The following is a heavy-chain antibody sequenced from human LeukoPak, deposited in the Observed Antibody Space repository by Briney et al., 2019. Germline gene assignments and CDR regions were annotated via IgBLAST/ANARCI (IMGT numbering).Heavy chain of an antibody. J-gene: IGHJ6*03. D-gene: IGHD6-13*01. CDR2: ISADGRAT. V-gene: IGHV3-23*01. CDR1: GFTFSSFA. CDR3: AKTAAKNAYYYYYMDV. Sequence: PGGSLRLSCAASGFTFSSFALSWVRQAPGKGLELVSSISADGRATNYAYSPNGRFTIYRDNSKNMLYLQMSSLRADDTAVYYCAKTAAKNAYYYYYMDVWGRGTTVTVSS.